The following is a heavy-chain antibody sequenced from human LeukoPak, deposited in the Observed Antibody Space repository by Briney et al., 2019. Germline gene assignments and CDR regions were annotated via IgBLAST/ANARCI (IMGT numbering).Heavy chain of an antibody. V-gene: IGHV4-34*01. CDR3: ARNYDFRSGYYERLGYYYGMDV. J-gene: IGHJ6*02. Sequence: SETLSLTCAVYGGSFSGYYWSWIRQPPGKGLEWIGEINHSGSTNYNPSLKSRVTISVDTSKNQFSLKLSSVTAADTAVYYCARNYDFRSGYYERLGYYYGMDVWGQGTTVTVSS. CDR2: INHSGST. CDR1: GGSFSGYY. D-gene: IGHD3-3*01.